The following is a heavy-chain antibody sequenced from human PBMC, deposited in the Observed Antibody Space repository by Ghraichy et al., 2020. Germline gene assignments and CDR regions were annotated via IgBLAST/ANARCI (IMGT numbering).Heavy chain of an antibody. J-gene: IGHJ6*02. Sequence: GESLNISCAASGFTFSSYEMNWVRQAPGKGLEWVSYISSSGSTIYYADSVKGRFTISRDNAKNSLYLQMNSLRAEDTAVYYCARDPGMGATVKRVAYYYYGMDVWGQGTTVTVSS. CDR2: ISSSGSTI. V-gene: IGHV3-48*03. CDR3: ARDPGMGATVKRVAYYYYGMDV. CDR1: GFTFSSYE. D-gene: IGHD4-17*01.